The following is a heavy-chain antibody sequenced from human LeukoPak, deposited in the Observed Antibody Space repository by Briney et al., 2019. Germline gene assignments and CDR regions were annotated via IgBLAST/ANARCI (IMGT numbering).Heavy chain of an antibody. D-gene: IGHD2-2*01. CDR3: ARVNQPYGEKTYYFDY. Sequence: PGGSLRLSCAASGFTFSSYSMNWVRQAPGKGLEGVSSISSSSSYIYYADSVKGRFTISRDNAKNSLYLQMNSLRAEDTAVYYCARVNQPYGEKTYYFDYWGQGTLVTVSS. V-gene: IGHV3-21*01. J-gene: IGHJ4*02. CDR1: GFTFSSYS. CDR2: ISSSSSYI.